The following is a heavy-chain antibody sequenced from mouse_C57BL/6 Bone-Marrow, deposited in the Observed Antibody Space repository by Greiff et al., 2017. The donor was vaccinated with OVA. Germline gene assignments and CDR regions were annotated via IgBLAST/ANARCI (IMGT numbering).Heavy chain of an antibody. Sequence: VQLQQSGPVLVKPGASVKMSCKASGYTFTDYYMNWVKQSHGKSLEWIGVINPYNGGTSYNQKFKGKATLTVDKSSSTAYMELNSLTSEDSAVYYCARWAPIYDGYTMDYWGQGTSVTVSS. J-gene: IGHJ4*01. V-gene: IGHV1-19*01. CDR1: GYTFTDYY. D-gene: IGHD2-3*01. CDR3: ARWAPIYDGYTMDY. CDR2: INPYNGGT.